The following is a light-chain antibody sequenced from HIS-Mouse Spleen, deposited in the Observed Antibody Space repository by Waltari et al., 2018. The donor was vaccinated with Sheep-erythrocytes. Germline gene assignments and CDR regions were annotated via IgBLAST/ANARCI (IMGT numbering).Light chain of an antibody. CDR2: RNN. V-gene: IGLV1-47*01. CDR1: SYNIGSNY. J-gene: IGLJ3*02. Sequence: QSVLTQPPSASGTPGQRVTISCSGSSYNIGSNYVYWYQQLPGTAPKLLIERNNQRPAGVPDRFSGSKSGTSASLAISGLRSEDEADYYCAAWDDSLGGPVFGGGTKLTVL. CDR3: AAWDDSLGGPV.